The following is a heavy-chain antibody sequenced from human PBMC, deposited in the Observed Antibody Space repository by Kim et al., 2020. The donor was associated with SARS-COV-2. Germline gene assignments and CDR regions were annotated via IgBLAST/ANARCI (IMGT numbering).Heavy chain of an antibody. CDR3: ARDRAFGDYDSSDY. J-gene: IGHJ4*02. Sequence: YADSGKGQFTISRENSKNTLYLQMNSLRAEDTAVYYCARDRAFGDYDSSDYWGQGTLVTVSS. V-gene: IGHV3-33*01. D-gene: IGHD3-22*01.